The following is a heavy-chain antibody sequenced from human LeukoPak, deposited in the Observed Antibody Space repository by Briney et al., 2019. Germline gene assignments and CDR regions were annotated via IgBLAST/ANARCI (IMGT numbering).Heavy chain of an antibody. J-gene: IGHJ5*02. CDR2: IYYSGNT. CDR3: ARLHFAAAEEFDP. D-gene: IGHD6-13*01. V-gene: IGHV4-59*08. Sequence: PSETLSLTCTVFGCSINGYYWSWIRQPPGKGLEWIGYIYYSGNTNYNPSLKSRVSISVDTSKNQFSLNLSSVTAADTAVYYCARLHFAAAEEFDPWGQGTLVTVSS. CDR1: GCSINGYY.